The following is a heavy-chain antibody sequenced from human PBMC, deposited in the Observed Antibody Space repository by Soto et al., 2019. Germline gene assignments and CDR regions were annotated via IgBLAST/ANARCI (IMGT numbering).Heavy chain of an antibody. V-gene: IGHV3-30*18. D-gene: IGHD3-22*01. Sequence: GGSLRLSCAASGFTLSSYGMHWVRQAPGKGLEWVAVISYDGNNKYYADSVKGRFTISRGNSKNTLYLQMNSLRAEDTAVYYCAKDRDFYYYDSSGYLNYWGQGSLVTVSS. CDR1: GFTLSSYG. CDR2: ISYDGNNK. CDR3: AKDRDFYYYDSSGYLNY. J-gene: IGHJ4*02.